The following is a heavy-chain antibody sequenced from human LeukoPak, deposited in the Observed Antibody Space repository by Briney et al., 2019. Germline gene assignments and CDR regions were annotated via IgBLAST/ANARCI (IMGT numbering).Heavy chain of an antibody. D-gene: IGHD5-12*01. V-gene: IGHV4-39*07. CDR2: IYYSGST. CDR1: GGSISSSSYY. Sequence: SETLSLTCTVSGGSISSSSYYWGWIRQPPGKGLEWIGSIYYSGSTYYNPSLKSRVTISVDTSKNQFSLKLSSVTAADTAVYYCARGSSGYDDYFDYRGQGTLVTVSS. CDR3: ARGSSGYDDYFDY. J-gene: IGHJ4*02.